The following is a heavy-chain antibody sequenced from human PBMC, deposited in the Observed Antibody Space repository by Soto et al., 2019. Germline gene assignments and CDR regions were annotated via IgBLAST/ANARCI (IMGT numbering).Heavy chain of an antibody. J-gene: IGHJ5*02. V-gene: IGHV1-8*01. D-gene: IGHD6-19*01. CDR1: GYTFTSYD. CDR2: MNPNSGNT. Sequence: ASVKVSCKASGYTFTSYDINWVRQATGQGLEWMGWMNPNSGNTGYAQKFQGRVTMTRNTSISTAYMELSSLRSEDTAVYYCATSIAVAGRRFDPWGQGTLVTVSS. CDR3: ATSIAVAGRRFDP.